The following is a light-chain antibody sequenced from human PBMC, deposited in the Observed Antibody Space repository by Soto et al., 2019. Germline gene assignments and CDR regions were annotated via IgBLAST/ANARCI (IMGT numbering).Light chain of an antibody. CDR3: SSYTSSSTLVV. V-gene: IGLV2-14*01. CDR2: EVS. Sequence: QSALTQPPSASGSPGQSVTISCTGTSSDIGVYDFVSWYQQHPGKAPKVMIYEVSNRPSGVSNRFSGSKSGNTASLTISGLQAEDEADYYCSSYTSSSTLVVFGTGTKVTVL. CDR1: SSDIGVYDF. J-gene: IGLJ1*01.